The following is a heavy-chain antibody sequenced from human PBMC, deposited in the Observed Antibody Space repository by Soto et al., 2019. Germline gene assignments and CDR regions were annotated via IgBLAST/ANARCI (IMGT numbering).Heavy chain of an antibody. D-gene: IGHD2-15*01. V-gene: IGHV4-59*01. CDR1: GSSMRNVS. J-gene: IGHJ4*01. CDR3: ARAHAPTLPFDY. CDR2: LFHSGNA. Sequence: PSETLSRTCTLSGSSMRNVSWSWIRQPPGKRLEWLSFLFHSGNAKYNPSLKSRVTISIDTSKSQFSLSLDSVTAAATAVYFCARAHAPTLPFDYWGLGTMVTVSS.